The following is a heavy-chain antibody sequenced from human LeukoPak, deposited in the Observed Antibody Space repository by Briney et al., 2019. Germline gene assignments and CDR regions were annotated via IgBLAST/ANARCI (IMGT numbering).Heavy chain of an antibody. Sequence: ESGPTLVKPTQTLTLTCTFSGFSLSTSGVGVGWIRQPPGKALEWLALIYWNDDKRYSPSLKSRLTITKDTSKNQVVLTMTNMDPVDTATYYCAHRFTVTRYFDYWGQGTLVTVSS. V-gene: IGHV2-5*01. CDR1: GFSLSTSGVG. D-gene: IGHD4-17*01. CDR3: AHRFTVTRYFDY. J-gene: IGHJ4*02. CDR2: IYWNDDK.